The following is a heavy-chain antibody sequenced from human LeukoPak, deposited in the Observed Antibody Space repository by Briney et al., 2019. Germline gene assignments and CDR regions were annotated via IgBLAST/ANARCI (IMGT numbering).Heavy chain of an antibody. CDR1: GFRFISYW. CDR3: ARQPDYGDYVDWYFDL. Sequence: GGSLRLSCAASGFRFISYWMTWVRQAPGKGLEWVANIKQDGSEKYYVDSVKGRFTISRDNAKNSVYLRMNSLRAEDTAVYYCARQPDYGDYVDWYFDLWGRGPLVTVSS. V-gene: IGHV3-7*03. D-gene: IGHD4-17*01. J-gene: IGHJ2*01. CDR2: IKQDGSEK.